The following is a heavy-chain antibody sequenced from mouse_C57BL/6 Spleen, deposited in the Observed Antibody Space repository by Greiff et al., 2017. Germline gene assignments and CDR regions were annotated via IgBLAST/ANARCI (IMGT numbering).Heavy chain of an antibody. CDR1: GYTFTDYE. Sequence: QVQLQQSGAELVRPGASVTLSCKASGYTFTDYEMHWVKQTPVHGLEWIGAIDPETGGTAYNQKFKGKAILTADKSSSTAYMELRSLTSEDSAVYYRTRSYYGSSYGYWGQGTTLTVSS. V-gene: IGHV1-15*01. J-gene: IGHJ2*01. CDR2: IDPETGGT. D-gene: IGHD1-1*01. CDR3: TRSYYGSSYGY.